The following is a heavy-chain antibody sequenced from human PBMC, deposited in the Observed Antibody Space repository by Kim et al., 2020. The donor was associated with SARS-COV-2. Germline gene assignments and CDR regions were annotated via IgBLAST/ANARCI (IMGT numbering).Heavy chain of an antibody. V-gene: IGHV3-74*01. D-gene: IGHD2-2*02. Sequence: GGSLRLSCAASGFAFSNHWMHWVRQVPGKGLVWVSHINSDATSTTYADSVKGRFTISRDNARNALYLQMNSLRAEDTAVYYCVRGGSICYNPLPQRCTLYPMGVWGQGTTVTVSS. CDR2: INSDATST. CDR3: VRGGSICYNPLPQRCTLYPMGV. CDR1: GFAFSNHW. J-gene: IGHJ6*02.